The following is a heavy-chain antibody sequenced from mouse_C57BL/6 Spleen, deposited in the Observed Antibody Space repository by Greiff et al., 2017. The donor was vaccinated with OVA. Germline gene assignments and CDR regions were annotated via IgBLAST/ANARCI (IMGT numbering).Heavy chain of an antibody. J-gene: IGHJ4*01. D-gene: IGHD2-4*01. Sequence: VKLVESGAELARPGASVKLSCKASGYTFTSYGISWVKQRTGQGLEWIGEIYPRSGNTYYNEKFKGKATLTADKSSSTAYMELRSLTSEDSAVDFCARATCDYGEGYYAMDYWGQGTSVTVSS. CDR2: IYPRSGNT. CDR3: ARATCDYGEGYYAMDY. V-gene: IGHV1-81*01. CDR1: GYTFTSYG.